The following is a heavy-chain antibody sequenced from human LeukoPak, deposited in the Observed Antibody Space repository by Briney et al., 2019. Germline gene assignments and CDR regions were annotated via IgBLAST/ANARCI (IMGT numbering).Heavy chain of an antibody. Sequence: SETLSLTCTVSGGSISSYYWSWIRQPPGKGLEWIGYIYYSGTTNYNPSLKSRVTISVDTSKNQFSLKLSSVTAADTAVYYCARETIMTTVVPRPNWFDPWGQGTLVTVSS. J-gene: IGHJ5*02. CDR2: IYYSGTT. CDR1: GGSISSYY. D-gene: IGHD4-23*01. V-gene: IGHV4-59*01. CDR3: ARETIMTTVVPRPNWFDP.